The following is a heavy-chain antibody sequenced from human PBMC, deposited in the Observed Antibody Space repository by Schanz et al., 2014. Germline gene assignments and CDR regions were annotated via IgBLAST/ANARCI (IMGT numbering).Heavy chain of an antibody. CDR2: IKQDGSDK. CDR1: GFTFRSYW. CDR3: VRDTDYHFDY. D-gene: IGHD4-17*01. J-gene: IGHJ4*02. Sequence: EVQLVESGGGLVQPGGSLRVSCAASGFTFRSYWMNWVRQAPGKGLEWVANIKQDGSDKHYVDSVKGRFTISRDNAKNSLYLQMNSLRPEDTAVYYCVRDTDYHFDYWGQGTLVTVSS. V-gene: IGHV3-7*01.